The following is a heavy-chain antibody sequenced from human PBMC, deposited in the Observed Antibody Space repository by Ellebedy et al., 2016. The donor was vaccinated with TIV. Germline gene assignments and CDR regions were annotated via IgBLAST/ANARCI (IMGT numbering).Heavy chain of an antibody. CDR1: GFTFGNYW. CDR3: ARDQWLGRAYYFDY. V-gene: IGHV3-7*01. Sequence: GGSLRLSCAASGFTFGNYWMTWVRQAPGRGLEWVANIKQDGREKYSIDSVKGRFSISRDNAKNSMYLQMNSLRDEDTAVYYCARDQWLGRAYYFDYWGQGTLLTVSS. CDR2: IKQDGREK. J-gene: IGHJ4*02. D-gene: IGHD6-19*01.